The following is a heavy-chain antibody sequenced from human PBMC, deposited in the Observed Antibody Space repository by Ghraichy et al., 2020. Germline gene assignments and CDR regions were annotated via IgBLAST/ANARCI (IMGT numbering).Heavy chain of an antibody. J-gene: IGHJ6*02. V-gene: IGHV3-48*02. CDR1: GFTFSSYS. Sequence: GGSLRLSCAASGFTFSSYSMNWVRQAPGKGLEWVSYISSSSSTIYYADSVKGRFTISRDNAKNSLYLQMNSLRDEDTAVYYCARDRYCSSTSCSYGMDVWDRGTTVTVSS. CDR2: ISSSSSTI. CDR3: ARDRYCSSTSCSYGMDV. D-gene: IGHD2-2*01.